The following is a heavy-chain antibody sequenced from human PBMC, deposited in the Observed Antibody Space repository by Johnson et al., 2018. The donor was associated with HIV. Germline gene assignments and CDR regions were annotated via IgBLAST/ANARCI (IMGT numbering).Heavy chain of an antibody. CDR3: ARDKGEYYDAFDI. CDR1: GFTFSSYA. V-gene: IGHV3-30-3*01. CDR2: ISYDGSNK. D-gene: IGHD1-26*01. J-gene: IGHJ3*02. Sequence: QVQLVESGGGVVQPGRYLRLSCAASGFTFSSYAMHWVRQAPGKGLEWVAVISYDGSNKYYADSVKGRFTISRDNSKNTLYLQMNSLRAEDTAVYYCARDKGEYYDAFDIWGQGTMVTVSS.